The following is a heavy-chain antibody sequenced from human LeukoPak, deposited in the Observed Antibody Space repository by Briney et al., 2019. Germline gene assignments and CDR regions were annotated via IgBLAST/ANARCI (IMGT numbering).Heavy chain of an antibody. V-gene: IGHV3-23*01. J-gene: IGHJ4*02. CDR2: ISGSGGRT. CDR3: AKDRSYSYGYSYFDY. CDR1: GFTFSSYA. Sequence: GGSLRLSCAAAGFTFSSYAMSWVRQAPGKGLEWVSAISGSGGRTYYADSVKGRFTISRDNSKNTLYLQMNSLRAEDTAVYYCAKDRSYSYGYSYFDYWGQGTLVTVSS. D-gene: IGHD5-18*01.